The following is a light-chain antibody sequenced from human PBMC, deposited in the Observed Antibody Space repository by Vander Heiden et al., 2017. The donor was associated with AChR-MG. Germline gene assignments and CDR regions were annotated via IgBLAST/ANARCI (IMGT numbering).Light chain of an antibody. J-gene: IGKJ2*01. Sequence: VQMTQSPSSLSAYVGDTVTITCRATQSIKNYVNWYQQKPGKAPQLLIFSASRLQNGVASRFSGSGFGTEFTLTINKLQPEDIATYYCEQTVNFPQSFGQGTKLDIK. V-gene: IGKV1-39*01. CDR2: SAS. CDR1: QSIKNY. CDR3: EQTVNFPQS.